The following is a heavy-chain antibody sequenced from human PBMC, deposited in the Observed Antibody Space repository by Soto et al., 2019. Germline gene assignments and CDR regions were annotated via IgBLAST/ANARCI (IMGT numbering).Heavy chain of an antibody. V-gene: IGHV3-30-3*01. J-gene: IGHJ2*01. CDR1: GFTFSSYA. Sequence: QVQLVESGGGVVQPGRSLRLSCAASGFTFSSYAMHWVRQAPGKGLEWVAVISYDGSNKYYADSVKGRFTISRDNSKNTLYLQMNSLRAEDTAVYYCARGADYYDSSGYYPGYFDLWGRGTLVTVSS. CDR3: ARGADYYDSSGYYPGYFDL. CDR2: ISYDGSNK. D-gene: IGHD3-22*01.